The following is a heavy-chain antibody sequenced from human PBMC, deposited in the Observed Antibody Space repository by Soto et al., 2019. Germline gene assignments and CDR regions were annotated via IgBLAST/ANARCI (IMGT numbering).Heavy chain of an antibody. Sequence: QVQLVQSGADVQKPGASMKVSCKASGYPFTIYDINWVRQATGQGLEWLGWMNPSNGKAAYAERFQGRLTMTRNSSLRTAYMELSGLTSEDTAVYDCERGRGASSHRDAWGQGTLVTVSS. CDR2: MNPSNGKA. J-gene: IGHJ5*02. CDR3: ERGRGASSHRDA. CDR1: GYPFTIYD. V-gene: IGHV1-8*01.